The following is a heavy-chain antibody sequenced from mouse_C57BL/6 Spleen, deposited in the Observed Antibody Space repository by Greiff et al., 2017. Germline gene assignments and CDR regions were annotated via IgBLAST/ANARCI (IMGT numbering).Heavy chain of an antibody. CDR3: ARDLTTVVANYAMDY. CDR1: GFTFSSYA. D-gene: IGHD1-1*01. CDR2: ISDGGMYT. V-gene: IGHV5-4*01. J-gene: IGHJ4*01. Sequence: EVKVVESGGGLVKPGGSLKLSCAASGFTFSSYAMSWVRQTPEKRLEWVAPISDGGMYTYYPDHVKGRFTISRDNAKNNLYLQMSHLKSEDTAMYYCARDLTTVVANYAMDYWGQGTSVTVSS.